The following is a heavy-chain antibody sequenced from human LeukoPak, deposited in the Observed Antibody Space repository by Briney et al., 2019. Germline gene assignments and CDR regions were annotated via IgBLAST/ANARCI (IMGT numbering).Heavy chain of an antibody. J-gene: IGHJ6*02. CDR2: XXXXGSNK. CDR3: AKEMRYYDSSGYYYVGMDV. CDR1: GFTFSSYG. Sequence: GGSLRLSCAASGFTFSSYGMHWVRQAPGKGLEXXXXXXXXGSNKYYADSXXXRFTISRDNSKNTLYLQMNSLRAEDTAVYYCAKEMRYYDSSGYYYVGMDVWGQGTTVTVSS. D-gene: IGHD3-22*01. V-gene: IGHV3-30*02.